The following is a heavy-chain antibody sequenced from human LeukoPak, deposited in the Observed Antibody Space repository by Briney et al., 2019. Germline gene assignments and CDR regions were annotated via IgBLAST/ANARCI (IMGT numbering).Heavy chain of an antibody. J-gene: IGHJ5*02. CDR3: ARDPHYDILTGSWFDP. V-gene: IGHV1-3*01. Sequence: ASVKVSCKASGYTFTSYAMHWVRQAPGQRLEWMGWINAGNGNTKYSQKFQGRVTITRDTSASTAYMELSSLRSEDTAVYYCARDPHYDILTGSWFDPWGQGTLVTVSS. CDR1: GYTFTSYA. D-gene: IGHD3-9*01. CDR2: INAGNGNT.